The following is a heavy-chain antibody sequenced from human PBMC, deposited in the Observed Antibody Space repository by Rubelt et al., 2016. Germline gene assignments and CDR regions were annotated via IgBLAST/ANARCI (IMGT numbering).Heavy chain of an antibody. CDR2: INAGNGNT. D-gene: IGHD2-8*01. V-gene: IGHV1-3*01. CDR3: ARAQRIRLLMVYAPTFDY. Sequence: QVQLVQSGAEVKKPGASVKVSSKASGYTFTSYAMHWVRQAPGQRLEWMGWINAGNGNTKYSQKFQGRVTITRDTSASTAYMELSSLRSEDTAVYYCARAQRIRLLMVYAPTFDYWGQGTLVTVSS. J-gene: IGHJ4*02. CDR1: GYTFTSYA.